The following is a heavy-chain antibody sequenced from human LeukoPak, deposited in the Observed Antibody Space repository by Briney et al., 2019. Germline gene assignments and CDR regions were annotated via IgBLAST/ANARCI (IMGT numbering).Heavy chain of an antibody. V-gene: IGHV1-2*02. J-gene: IGHJ3*01. CDR2: INPHSGGT. CDR1: GYTFSDHY. Sequence: ASVKVSCKASGYTFSDHYMHWVRQAPGQGLEWQGWINPHSGGTNSAQKFQGRVTMTRDTSISTAYMELSRLRFDDTAVYYCARDYYGSGSYPVDVWGRGTMVTVSS. D-gene: IGHD3-10*01. CDR3: ARDYYGSGSYPVDV.